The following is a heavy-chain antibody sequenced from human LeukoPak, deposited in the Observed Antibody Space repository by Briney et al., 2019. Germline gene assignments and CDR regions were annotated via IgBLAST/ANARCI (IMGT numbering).Heavy chain of an antibody. CDR1: GFTFSNNW. J-gene: IGHJ5*02. CDR3: ARDSRTTGWYGPAS. D-gene: IGHD6-19*01. Sequence: GGSLRLPCAASGFTFSNNWMHWVRQAPGKGLVWVSRISSDGTNTAYADPVKGRFTISRDNAKNTLYLQMNSLRGDDTAIYYCARDSRTTGWYGPASWGQGTLVTVSS. V-gene: IGHV3-74*01. CDR2: ISSDGTNT.